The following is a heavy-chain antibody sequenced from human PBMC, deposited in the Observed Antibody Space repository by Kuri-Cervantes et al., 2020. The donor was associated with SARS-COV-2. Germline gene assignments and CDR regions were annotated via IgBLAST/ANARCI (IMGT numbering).Heavy chain of an antibody. CDR2: IIPIFGTA. J-gene: IGHJ4*02. Sequence: SVKVSCKASGYTFTSYGISWVRQAPGQGLEWMGGIIPIFGTANYAQKFQGRVTITADESTSTAYMELSSLRSEDTAVYYCASHQQGGSSWHTARYFDYWGQGTLVTVSS. CDR1: GYTFTSYG. D-gene: IGHD6-13*01. CDR3: ASHQQGGSSWHTARYFDY. V-gene: IGHV1-69*13.